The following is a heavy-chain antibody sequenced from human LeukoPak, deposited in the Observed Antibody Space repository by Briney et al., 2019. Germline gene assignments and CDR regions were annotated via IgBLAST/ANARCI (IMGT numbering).Heavy chain of an antibody. CDR1: GFTFSSYA. Sequence: PGGSLRLSCAASGFTFSSYAMSWVRQPPGKGLEWIGEINHSGSTNYNPSLKSRVTISVDTSKNQFSLKLSSVTAADTAVYYCARGQLSSTNCTNGVCLDYWGQGTLVTVSS. J-gene: IGHJ4*02. CDR3: ARGQLSSTNCTNGVCLDY. D-gene: IGHD2-8*01. V-gene: IGHV4-34*01. CDR2: INHSGST.